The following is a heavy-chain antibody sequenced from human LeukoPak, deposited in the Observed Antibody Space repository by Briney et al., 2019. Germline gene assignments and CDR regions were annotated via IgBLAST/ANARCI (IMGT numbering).Heavy chain of an antibody. Sequence: GGSLRLSCAASGFTFSSYAMSWVRQAPGKGLECISGFSGSGGSTYYADSVKGRFTISRDNSKNTLYLQMNSLRAEDTAVYYCAKGSIVVVWGKGTTVTISS. V-gene: IGHV3-23*01. CDR3: AKGSIVVV. CDR1: GFTFSSYA. J-gene: IGHJ6*04. D-gene: IGHD2-2*01. CDR2: FSGSGGST.